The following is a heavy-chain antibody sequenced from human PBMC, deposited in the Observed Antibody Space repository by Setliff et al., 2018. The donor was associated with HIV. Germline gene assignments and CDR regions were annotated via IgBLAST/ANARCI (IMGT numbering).Heavy chain of an antibody. Sequence: PSETLSLTCTVSGGSISTYYWNWIRQPPGKGLEWIGYIYSSGSTNYNPSLKSRATISVDTSKNQLSLKLSSVTAADTAVYYCARAGRGSGRYVYSFDYWGQGSLVTVSS. V-gene: IGHV4-4*08. CDR3: ARAGRGSGRYVYSFDY. CDR1: GGSISTYY. CDR2: IYSSGST. D-gene: IGHD1-26*01. J-gene: IGHJ4*02.